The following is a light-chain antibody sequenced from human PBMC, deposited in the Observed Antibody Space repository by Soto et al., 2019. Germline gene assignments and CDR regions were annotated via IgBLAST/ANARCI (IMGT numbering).Light chain of an antibody. Sequence: EVLLTQCPGTLSVSPGEGATLSCRASQSVSSSNLAWYQQKPGQAPRLLIYGASSRAAGIPDRFSGSGSGTDFTLTISRLEPEDFAVYYCQQYDSSLYTFGQGTKLEIK. CDR1: QSVSSSN. J-gene: IGKJ2*01. CDR2: GAS. V-gene: IGKV3-20*01. CDR3: QQYDSSLYT.